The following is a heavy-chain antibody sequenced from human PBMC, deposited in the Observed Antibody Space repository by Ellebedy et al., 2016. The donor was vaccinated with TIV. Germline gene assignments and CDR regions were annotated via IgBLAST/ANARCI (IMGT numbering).Heavy chain of an antibody. D-gene: IGHD4-17*01. V-gene: IGHV4-39*07. CDR1: GVSISSSSDY. Sequence: MPSETLSLTCSVSGVSISSSSDYWGWIRQPPGTGLEWIGSVDYSGRAYNNPSLKSRVTSSVDTSKNQFSLKLTSVTAADTAVYFCARDSDGDYTSFDLWGRGALVIVSS. CDR3: ARDSDGDYTSFDL. J-gene: IGHJ2*01. CDR2: VDYSGRA.